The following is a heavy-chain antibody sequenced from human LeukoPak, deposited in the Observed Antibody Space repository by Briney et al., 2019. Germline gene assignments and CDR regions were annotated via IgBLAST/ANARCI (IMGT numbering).Heavy chain of an antibody. Sequence: GGSLRLSCAASGFTFSSYAMSWVRQAPGKGLEWVSAISGSGGSTYYADSVKGRFTISRDNSKNTLYLQMDSLRAEDTAVYYCAKDLLDYGDYVSFDYWGPGTLVTVSS. CDR2: ISGSGGST. D-gene: IGHD4-17*01. CDR1: GFTFSSYA. J-gene: IGHJ4*02. V-gene: IGHV3-23*01. CDR3: AKDLLDYGDYVSFDY.